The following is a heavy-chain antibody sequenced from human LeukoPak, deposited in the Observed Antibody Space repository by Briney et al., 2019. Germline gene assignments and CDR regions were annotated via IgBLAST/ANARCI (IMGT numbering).Heavy chain of an antibody. CDR1: GFTVSSKY. CDR2: IYTGGGT. V-gene: IGHV3-53*01. CDR3: ATDSD. D-gene: IGHD2-21*02. Sequence: PGGSLRLSCAASGFTVSSKYMNWVRQAPGKGLEWVSTIYTGGGTYYADSVKGRFTISRDSSKNTLFLQMNSLRAEDTAVYHCATDSDWGQGTLVTVSS. J-gene: IGHJ4*02.